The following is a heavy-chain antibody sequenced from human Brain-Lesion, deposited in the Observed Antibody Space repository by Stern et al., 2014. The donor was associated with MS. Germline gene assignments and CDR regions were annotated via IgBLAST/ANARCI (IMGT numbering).Heavy chain of an antibody. D-gene: IGHD3-22*01. Sequence: QVQLMQYGAEVKKPGASVKVSCKASGYTFTGYYMHWVRQAPGQGLEWMGWINPKSGGTNYAQKFQGWVTMTRDTSINTAYMELSRLRSDDTAVYYCATYYYDSTGYNDFWGQGTLVTVSS. CDR1: GYTFTGYY. CDR2: INPKSGGT. J-gene: IGHJ4*02. CDR3: ATYYYDSTGYNDF. V-gene: IGHV1-2*04.